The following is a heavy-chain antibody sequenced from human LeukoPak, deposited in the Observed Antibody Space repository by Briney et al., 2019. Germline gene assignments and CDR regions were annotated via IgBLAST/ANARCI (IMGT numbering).Heavy chain of an antibody. D-gene: IGHD3-16*02. CDR2: IKQDGSKK. J-gene: IGHJ4*02. Sequence: GGSLRLSCVASGFPFSSYWMTWVRQAPGKGLEWVANIKQDGSKKSYVDSVKGRFTISRDNAKNSLYLQMNSLRAEDTAVYYCARDPSNYYDYVWGSYRYTGVYFDYWGQGTLVTVSS. CDR1: GFPFSSYW. CDR3: ARDPSNYYDYVWGSYRYTGVYFDY. V-gene: IGHV3-7*01.